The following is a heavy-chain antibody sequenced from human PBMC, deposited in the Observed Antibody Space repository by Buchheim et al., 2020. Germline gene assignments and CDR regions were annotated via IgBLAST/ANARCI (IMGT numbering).Heavy chain of an antibody. J-gene: IGHJ4*02. V-gene: IGHV3-30*18. CDR1: GFTFSSYG. CDR2: ISYDGSNK. Sequence: QVQLVESGGGVVQPGRSLRLSCAASGFTFSSYGMHWVRQAPGKGPEWVAVISYDGSNKYYADSVKGRFTISRDNSKNTLYLQMNSLRAEDTAVYYCAKGVTTVTTGRFDYWGQGTL. CDR3: AKGVTTVTTGRFDY. D-gene: IGHD4-11*01.